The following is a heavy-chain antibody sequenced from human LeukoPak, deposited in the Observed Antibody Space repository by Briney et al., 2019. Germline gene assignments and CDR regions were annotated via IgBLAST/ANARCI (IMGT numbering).Heavy chain of an antibody. CDR3: AREGREMATLIDY. Sequence: PGGSLRLSCAASRFTFSSYEMNWVRQAPGKGLEWVSYISSSGNTRYYADSVKGRFTISRDNAKNSLYLQMNSLRAEDTGVYYCAREGREMATLIDYWGQGTLVTVSS. D-gene: IGHD5-24*01. V-gene: IGHV3-48*03. J-gene: IGHJ4*02. CDR1: RFTFSSYE. CDR2: ISSSGNTR.